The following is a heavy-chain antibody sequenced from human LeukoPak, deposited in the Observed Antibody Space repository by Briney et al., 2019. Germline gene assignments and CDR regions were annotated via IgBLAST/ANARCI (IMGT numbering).Heavy chain of an antibody. CDR1: GLTFSSYS. D-gene: IGHD6-13*01. CDR3: ARVYSSSSSWYGDFDY. CDR2: ISSSSSTI. Sequence: HPGGSLRLSCAASGLTFSSYSMNWVRQAPGKGLEWVSYISSSSSTIYYADSVKGRLTISRDNAKNSLYLQMNSLRAEDTAVYYCARVYSSSSSWYGDFDYWGQGTLVTVSS. J-gene: IGHJ4*02. V-gene: IGHV3-48*01.